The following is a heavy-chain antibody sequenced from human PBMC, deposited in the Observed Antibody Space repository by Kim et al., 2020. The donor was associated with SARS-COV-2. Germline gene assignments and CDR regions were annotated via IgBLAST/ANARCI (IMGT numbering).Heavy chain of an antibody. Sequence: SVKVSCKASGGTFSSYAISWVRQAPGQGLEWMGGIIPIFGTANYAQKFQGRVTITADESTSTAYMELSSLRSEDTAVYYGASQGTRSGYSSGWSDAFDIWGQGTMVTVSS. J-gene: IGHJ3*02. D-gene: IGHD6-19*01. V-gene: IGHV1-69*13. CDR1: GGTFSSYA. CDR2: IIPIFGTA. CDR3: ASQGTRSGYSSGWSDAFDI.